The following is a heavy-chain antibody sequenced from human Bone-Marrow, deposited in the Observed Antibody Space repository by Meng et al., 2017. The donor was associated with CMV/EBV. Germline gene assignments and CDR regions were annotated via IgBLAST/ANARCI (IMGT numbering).Heavy chain of an antibody. J-gene: IGHJ6*02. CDR3: AKITRPRGIYYYYGMDV. CDR1: GFTFSSYA. V-gene: IGHV3-23*03. CDR2: IYSGGSST. D-gene: IGHD1-26*01. Sequence: GESLKISCAASGFTFSSYAMSWVRQAPGKGLEWVSVIYSGGSSTYYADSVKRRFTISRDNSKNTLYLQMNSLRAEDTAVYYCAKITRPRGIYYYYGMDVWGQGTTVTVSS.